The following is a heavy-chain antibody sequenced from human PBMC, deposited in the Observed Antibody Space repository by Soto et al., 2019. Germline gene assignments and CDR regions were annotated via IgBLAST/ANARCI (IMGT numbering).Heavy chain of an antibody. CDR1: GFTFSNHA. V-gene: IGHV3-23*01. D-gene: IGHD3-3*01. CDR2: ISGSGGNT. CDR3: AKGKANSVFGVDTLFDY. J-gene: IGHJ4*02. Sequence: HPGGSLRLSCAASGFTFSNHAMSWVRQATGKGLEWVSLISGSGGNTNYADSVRGRFTISRDNSKKTVYLQMNSLRADDTAVYYCAKGKANSVFGVDTLFDYWGQGTLVTVSS.